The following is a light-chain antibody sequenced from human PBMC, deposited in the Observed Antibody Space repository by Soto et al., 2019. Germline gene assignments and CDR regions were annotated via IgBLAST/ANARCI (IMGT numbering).Light chain of an antibody. V-gene: IGKV1-27*01. Sequence: DIQMTQSPSSLSASAGDRVTITCRACQGIGIYLAWFLQRPGQVPELLIYDASTLHSGVPSRFRGSGSGTDFTLTISSLQPEDVATYYCQNYNSVPLTFGGGTKVEI. CDR1: QGIGIY. J-gene: IGKJ4*01. CDR3: QNYNSVPLT. CDR2: DAS.